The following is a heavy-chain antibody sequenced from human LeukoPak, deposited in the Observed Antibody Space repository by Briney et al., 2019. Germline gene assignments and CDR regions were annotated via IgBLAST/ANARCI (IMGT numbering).Heavy chain of an antibody. CDR1: GFTFSSYA. D-gene: IGHD1-7*01. CDR3: ASSELELGWDY. CDR2: ISYDGSNK. V-gene: IGHV3-30-3*01. J-gene: IGHJ4*02. Sequence: GGSLRLSCAASGFTFSSYAMHWVRQAPGKGLEWVAVISYDGSNKYYADSVKGRFTISRDNSKNTLYLQMNSLRAEDTAVYYCASSELELGWDYWGQGTLVTVSS.